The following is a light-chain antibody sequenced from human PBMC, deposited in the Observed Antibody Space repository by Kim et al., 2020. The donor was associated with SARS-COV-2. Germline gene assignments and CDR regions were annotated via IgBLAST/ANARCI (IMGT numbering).Light chain of an antibody. CDR2: ATS. J-gene: IGKJ2*01. Sequence: SASGGDRVTICCRRSQGISSWLAWYQQKPGKAPMLLIYATSSLQSGVPSRFSGSGSGTDFTLTISSLQPEDFATYYCQQDNSFPYTFGQGTKLEI. CDR1: QGISSW. CDR3: QQDNSFPYT. V-gene: IGKV1-12*01.